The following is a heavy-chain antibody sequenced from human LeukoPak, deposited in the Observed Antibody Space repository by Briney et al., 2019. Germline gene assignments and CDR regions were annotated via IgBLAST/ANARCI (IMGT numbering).Heavy chain of an antibody. CDR3: AREYGTGWFDP. CDR1: GGSISSYN. J-gene: IGHJ5*02. CDR2: IYTSGST. V-gene: IGHV4-4*07. Sequence: PSETLSLTCTVSGGSISSYNWSWIRQPARKGLEWIGRIYTSGSTNYNPSLKSRVTISVDKSKNQFSLKLSSVTAADTAVYYCAREYGTGWFDPWGQGTLVTVSS. D-gene: IGHD4-17*01.